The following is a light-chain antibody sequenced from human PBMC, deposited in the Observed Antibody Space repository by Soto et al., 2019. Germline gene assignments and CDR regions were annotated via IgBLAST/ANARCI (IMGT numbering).Light chain of an antibody. Sequence: QSLLTQPPSVSGAPGQRVTISCTGNSSNLGAGYGVHWYQQFPHSAPKLLIYDTTNRPSGVPDRFSGSRSGTSASLAITGLQAEDEADYYCQSFDSSRIGLLFGGGTQLTVL. CDR1: SSNLGAGYG. CDR2: DTT. CDR3: QSFDSSRIGLL. J-gene: IGLJ2*01. V-gene: IGLV1-40*01.